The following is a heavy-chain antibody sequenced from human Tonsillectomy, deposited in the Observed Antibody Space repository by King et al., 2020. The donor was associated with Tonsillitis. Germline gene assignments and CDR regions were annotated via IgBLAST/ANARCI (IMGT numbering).Heavy chain of an antibody. D-gene: IGHD3-3*01. CDR2: IRGKAYGGST. J-gene: IGHJ4*02. V-gene: IGHV3-49*03. CDR1: GFTFGDYA. CDR3: TRGSEGFDFWSGYLDYFDY. Sequence: VQLVESGGGLVQPGRSLRLSCTASGFTFGDYAMTWFRQAPGKGLQWVGFIRGKAYGGSTEYAASVKGRFTISRDDSKGTAYLQMNSLKTEDTAVYYCTRGSEGFDFWSGYLDYFDYWGQGTLVTVCS.